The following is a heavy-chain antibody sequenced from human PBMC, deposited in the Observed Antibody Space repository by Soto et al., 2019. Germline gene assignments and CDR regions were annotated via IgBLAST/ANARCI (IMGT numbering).Heavy chain of an antibody. CDR1: GDSRSGGDYY. D-gene: IGHD6-19*01. V-gene: IGHV4-30-4*08. CDR2: IYDTGFT. J-gene: IGHJ4*02. Sequence: SETLSLTCTVSGDSRSGGDYYWSWVRQPPGECLDWIGDIYDTGFTFYNPSLKSRLTISLDSSKNQFSLRLNSVTAADTAVYFCARAYRINGWSDYFFDYWGQGTLVTVSS. CDR3: ARAYRINGWSDYFFDY.